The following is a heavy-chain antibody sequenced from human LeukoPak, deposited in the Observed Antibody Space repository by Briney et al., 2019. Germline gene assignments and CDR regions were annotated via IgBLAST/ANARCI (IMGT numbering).Heavy chain of an antibody. J-gene: IGHJ5*02. Sequence: GGSLRLSCAASGFAISAYWMNWVRQAPGKGLVWVSRIKSDGSTAYFADSVRGRFTISRDNAKNTLYLQMNGLRVEDTAVYYCARSDWFDPWGQGTLVTVSS. CDR1: GFAISAYW. V-gene: IGHV3-74*01. CDR3: ARSDWFDP. CDR2: IKSDGSTA.